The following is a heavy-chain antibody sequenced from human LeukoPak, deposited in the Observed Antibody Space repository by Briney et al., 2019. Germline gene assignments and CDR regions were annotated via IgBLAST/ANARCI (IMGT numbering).Heavy chain of an antibody. CDR2: IHYGGTT. CDR1: GGSIGSGYY. J-gene: IGHJ4*02. V-gene: IGHV4-39*02. CDR3: TRDIGDFVSDF. D-gene: IGHD2-21*02. Sequence: SETLSLTCTVSGGSIGSGYYWAWIRQPPGKGLEWIGSIHYGGTTNYNPSLQSRVTISADTSKNQFALDLRSVTAADTAVYYCTRDIGDFVSDFWGQGTLVTVSS.